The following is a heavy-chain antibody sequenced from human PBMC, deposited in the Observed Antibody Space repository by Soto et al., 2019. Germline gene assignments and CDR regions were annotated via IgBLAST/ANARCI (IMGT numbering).Heavy chain of an antibody. CDR2: TKPDETET. CDR1: GLAFSTYW. Sequence: EVQLVESGGGLVQPGGSLRLSCTTSGLAFSTYWMAWVRQTPGKGLEWVGNTKPDETETYYAGSVEGRFTISRDNAKSSLYLQMDSLRVEDTAVYYCATIGDVTFHYWGQGTPLTVSS. D-gene: IGHD4-4*01. CDR3: ATIGDVTFHY. V-gene: IGHV3-7*02. J-gene: IGHJ4*02.